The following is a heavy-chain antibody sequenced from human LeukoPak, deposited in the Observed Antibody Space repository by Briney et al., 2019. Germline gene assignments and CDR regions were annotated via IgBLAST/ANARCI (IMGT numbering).Heavy chain of an antibody. Sequence: SETLSLNCSVSGDSINRYYWNWIRQAPGKGLEWVGYIHYSGSTNYNPSLKSRVTISADTSKNQFSLKLRSVTAADTAVYYCARLRVERYYYYYMDVWGNGTTVTVSS. D-gene: IGHD5-24*01. V-gene: IGHV4-59*01. CDR1: GDSINRYY. J-gene: IGHJ6*03. CDR3: ARLRVERYYYYYMDV. CDR2: IHYSGST.